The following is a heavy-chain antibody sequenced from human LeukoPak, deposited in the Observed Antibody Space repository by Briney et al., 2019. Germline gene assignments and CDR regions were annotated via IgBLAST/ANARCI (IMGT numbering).Heavy chain of an antibody. V-gene: IGHV5-51*01. J-gene: IGHJ4*02. CDR1: GYSFTRNW. CDR3: ASSKSSSWYPFYLDY. Sequence: GESLKISCKASGYSFTRNWIGWVRPMPGKGLEWMAITYPSDSDTRYSPSFQGQVTISADKSFSTAYLQWSSLKASDTAIYYCASSKSSSWYPFYLDYWGQGTLVTVSS. CDR2: TYPSDSDT. D-gene: IGHD6-13*01.